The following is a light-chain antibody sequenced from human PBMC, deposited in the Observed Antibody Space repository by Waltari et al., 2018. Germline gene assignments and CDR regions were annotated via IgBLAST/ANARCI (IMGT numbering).Light chain of an antibody. CDR1: ESVNVFGMNL. CDR3: LQTKSSPWA. V-gene: IGKV4-1*01. J-gene: IGKJ1*01. Sequence: DIVLTQSPASLAVSPGQRASITCRASESVNVFGMNLIHWYQQKPGHPPKLLIYQASNKDTGVPARFSGSGSGTDFTLTINPVEADDGAYYYCLQTKSSPWAFGQGTKVEIK. CDR2: QAS.